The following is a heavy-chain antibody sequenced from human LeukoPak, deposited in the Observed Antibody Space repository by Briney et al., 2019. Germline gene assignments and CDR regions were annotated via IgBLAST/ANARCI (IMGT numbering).Heavy chain of an antibody. CDR1: GVSISSYY. CDR2: IYTSGST. Sequence: SETLSLTCTVSGVSISSYYWSWIRQPAGKGLEWIGRIYTSGSTNYNPSLKSRVTISVDTSKNQFSLKLSSVTAADTAVYYCARGITVTYYSDYWGQGTLVTVSS. CDR3: ARGITVTYYSDY. J-gene: IGHJ4*02. D-gene: IGHD4-17*01. V-gene: IGHV4-4*07.